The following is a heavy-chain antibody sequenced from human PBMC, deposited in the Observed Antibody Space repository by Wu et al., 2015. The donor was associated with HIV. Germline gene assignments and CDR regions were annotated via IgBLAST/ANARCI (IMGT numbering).Heavy chain of an antibody. D-gene: IGHD2-15*01. V-gene: IGHV1-69*13. CDR3: ARRIGYCSGGSCYRIVDY. CDR2: IIPIFGTA. Sequence: QVQLVQSGAEVKKPGSSVKVSCKASGGTFSSYAISWVRQAPGQGLEWMGRIIPIFGTANYAQKFQGRVTITADESTSTAYMELSSLRSEDTAVYYCARRIGYCSGGSCYRIVDYWGQGTLVTVSS. J-gene: IGHJ4*02. CDR1: GGTFSSYA.